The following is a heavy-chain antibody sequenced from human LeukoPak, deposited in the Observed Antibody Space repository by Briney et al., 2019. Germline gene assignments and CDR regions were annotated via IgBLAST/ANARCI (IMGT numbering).Heavy chain of an antibody. V-gene: IGHV5-51*01. CDR1: GYSFTTYW. J-gene: IGHJ2*01. Sequence: KHGESLKISCKGSGYSFTTYWIGWVRQMPGKGLEWMGIIYPGDSDTRYSPSFQGQVTISADKSINTAYLQWSSLKASDAAMYYCARRVVNNRNWYFNLWGRGTLVTVSS. CDR2: IYPGDSDT. CDR3: ARRVVNNRNWYFNL. D-gene: IGHD4-23*01.